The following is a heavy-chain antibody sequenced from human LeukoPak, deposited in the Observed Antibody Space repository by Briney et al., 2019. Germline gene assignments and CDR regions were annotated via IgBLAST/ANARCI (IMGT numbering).Heavy chain of an antibody. CDR2: IYYSGST. CDR3: AKDQYSSGHDAFDI. J-gene: IGHJ3*02. Sequence: SETLSLTCTVSGGSISSYYWSWIRQPPGKGLEWIGYIYYSGSTNYNPSLKSRVTISVDTSKNQFSLKLSSVTAADTALYYCAKDQYSSGHDAFDIWGQGTMVTVSS. V-gene: IGHV4-59*01. CDR1: GGSISSYY. D-gene: IGHD6-19*01.